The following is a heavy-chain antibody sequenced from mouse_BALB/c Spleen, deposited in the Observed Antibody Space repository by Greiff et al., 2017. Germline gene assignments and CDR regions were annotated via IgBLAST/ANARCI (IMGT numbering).Heavy chain of an antibody. CDR2: IWGDGST. D-gene: IGHD2-10*02. J-gene: IGHJ3*01. Sequence: QVQLKESGPGLVAPSQSLSITCTVSGFSLTGYGVNWVRQPPGKGLEWLGMIWGDGSTDYNSALKSRLSISKDNSKSQVFLKMNSLQTDDTARYYCARDSGYGNYDWCAYWGQGTLVTVSA. CDR1: GFSLTGYG. V-gene: IGHV2-6-7*01. CDR3: ARDSGYGNYDWCAY.